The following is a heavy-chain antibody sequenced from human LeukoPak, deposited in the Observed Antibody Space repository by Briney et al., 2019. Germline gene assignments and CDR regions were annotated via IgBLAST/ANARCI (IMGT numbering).Heavy chain of an antibody. V-gene: IGHV3-48*03. D-gene: IGHD6-13*01. CDR1: GFTFSSYE. Sequence: GGSLRLSCAASGFTFSSYEMNWVRQAPGKGLEWVSYISSSGSTIYYADSVKGRFTISRDNSRNTLYLQMSSLRAEDTAVYYCAKAPSVSSSWFDYWGQGTLVTVSS. CDR2: ISSSGSTI. J-gene: IGHJ4*02. CDR3: AKAPSVSSSWFDY.